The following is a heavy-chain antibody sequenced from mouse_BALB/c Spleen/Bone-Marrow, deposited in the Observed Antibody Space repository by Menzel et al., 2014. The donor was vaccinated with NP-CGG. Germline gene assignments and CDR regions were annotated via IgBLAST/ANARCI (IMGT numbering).Heavy chain of an antibody. CDR3: ARRDDGYYNFDY. V-gene: IGHV5-17*02. CDR1: GFTFSSFG. J-gene: IGHJ2*01. CDR2: ISSGSSTI. D-gene: IGHD2-3*01. Sequence: EVKLEESGGGLVQPGGSRKLSCAASGFTFSSFGMHRVRQAPEKGLEWVAYISSGSSTIYYADTVKGRFTISRDNPKNTLFLQMTSLRSEDTATYYCARRDDGYYNFDYWGQGTTLTVSS.